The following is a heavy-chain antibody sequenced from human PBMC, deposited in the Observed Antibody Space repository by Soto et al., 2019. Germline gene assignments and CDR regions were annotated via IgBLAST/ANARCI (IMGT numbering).Heavy chain of an antibody. V-gene: IGHV1-18*01. CDR3: ASTPGYSYGPEPIKD. Sequence: GASLKVSCKASGYTFTSYGIGWVRQAPGQGLEWMGWIRVYNGNTNYAQKLQGRVTMTTDTSTSTAYMELRSLRSDDTAVYYCASTPGYSYGPEPIKDWGQGTLVTVSS. J-gene: IGHJ1*01. CDR2: IRVYNGNT. CDR1: GYTFTSYG. D-gene: IGHD5-18*01.